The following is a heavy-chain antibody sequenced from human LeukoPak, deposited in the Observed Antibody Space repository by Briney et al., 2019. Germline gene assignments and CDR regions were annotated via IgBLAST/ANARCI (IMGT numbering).Heavy chain of an antibody. J-gene: IGHJ4*02. Sequence: GASVKVSCKASGCTFTGYYMHWVRQAPGQGLEWMGIINPSGGSTSYAQKFQGRVTMTRDTSTSTVYMELSSLRSEDTAVYYCARDLGVAAAGRGPYFDYWGQGTLVTVSS. D-gene: IGHD6-13*01. CDR3: ARDLGVAAAGRGPYFDY. V-gene: IGHV1-46*01. CDR1: GCTFTGYY. CDR2: INPSGGST.